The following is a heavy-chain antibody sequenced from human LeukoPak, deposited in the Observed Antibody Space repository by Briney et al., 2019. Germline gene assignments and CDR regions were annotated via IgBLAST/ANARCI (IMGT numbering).Heavy chain of an antibody. D-gene: IGHD2-15*01. CDR2: VYHSGTT. Sequence: SETLSLTCTVSGGSISSYYWSWIRQPPGKGLEWIAHVYHSGTTNYNPSLKSRVGISADASRNQFSLRQTSVTAADTAVYYCARGACSGGSCLDSWGQGILVTVSS. V-gene: IGHV4-59*01. CDR1: GGSISSYY. CDR3: ARGACSGGSCLDS. J-gene: IGHJ4*02.